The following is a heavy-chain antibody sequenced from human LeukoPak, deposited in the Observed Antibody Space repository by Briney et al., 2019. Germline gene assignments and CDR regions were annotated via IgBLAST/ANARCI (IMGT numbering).Heavy chain of an antibody. CDR1: GFTFSRYA. V-gene: IGHV3-30-3*01. CDR2: ISYDGTNK. CDR3: ARDFGWLSGFDN. J-gene: IGHJ4*02. D-gene: IGHD3-9*01. Sequence: GGSLRLSCAASGFTFSRYAIHWVRRAPGKGLEWVAIISYDGTNKYYADSVRGRFTISRDNSKNTLYLQMNSLRAEDTAVYYCARDFGWLSGFDNWGQGTLVTVSS.